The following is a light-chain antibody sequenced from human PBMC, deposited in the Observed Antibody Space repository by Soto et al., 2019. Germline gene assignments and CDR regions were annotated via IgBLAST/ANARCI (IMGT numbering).Light chain of an antibody. CDR2: END. CDR3: CSYAGSSTYV. J-gene: IGLJ1*01. CDR1: SNDVGTYNL. Sequence: QSALTQPASVSGSPGPSITISCTGTSNDVGTYNLVSWYQQRPGKGPTLVIFENDQRPSGVSFRFSGSKSGNTASLTISGLQAEDEADYYCCSYAGSSTYVFGTGTKLTVL. V-gene: IGLV2-23*01.